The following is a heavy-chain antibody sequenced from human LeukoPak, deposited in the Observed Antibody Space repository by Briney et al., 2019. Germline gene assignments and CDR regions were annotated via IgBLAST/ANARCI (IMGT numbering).Heavy chain of an antibody. V-gene: IGHV3-21*01. D-gene: IGHD3-22*01. CDR3: ARALSRDSSGYYYS. Sequence: PGGSLRLSCAASGFTFSSYSMNWVRQAPGKGLEWVSSISSSSSYIYYADSVKGRFTISRDNAKNSLYLQMNSLRAEDTAVYYCARALSRDSSGYYYSWGQGTLVTVSS. J-gene: IGHJ4*02. CDR1: GFTFSSYS. CDR2: ISSSSSYI.